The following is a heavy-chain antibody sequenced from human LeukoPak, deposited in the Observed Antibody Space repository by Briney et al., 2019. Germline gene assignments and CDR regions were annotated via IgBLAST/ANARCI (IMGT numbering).Heavy chain of an antibody. CDR3: AKESLLSFDS. CDR2: IRAYNGKT. V-gene: IGHV1-18*01. J-gene: IGHJ4*02. Sequence: ASVKVSCKASGCTFSSYGISWVRQAPGQGLEWMGWIRAYNGKTNYAQKLQGRVTMTTDTSTSTAYMELRSLRSDDTAVYYCAKESLLSFDSWGQGTLVTVSS. D-gene: IGHD2-2*01. CDR1: GCTFSSYG.